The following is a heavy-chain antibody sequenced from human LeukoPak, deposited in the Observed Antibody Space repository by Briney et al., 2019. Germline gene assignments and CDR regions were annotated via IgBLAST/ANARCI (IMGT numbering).Heavy chain of an antibody. Sequence: SETLSLTCTVSGYSISSGYYWGWIRQPPGKGLEWIGSIYHSGSTYYNPSLMSRVTISVDTSKNQFSLKLSSVTAADTAVYYCARDMVRGVIIWFDPWGQGTLVTVSS. CDR1: GYSISSGYY. J-gene: IGHJ5*02. D-gene: IGHD3-10*01. CDR3: ARDMVRGVIIWFDP. V-gene: IGHV4-38-2*02. CDR2: IYHSGST.